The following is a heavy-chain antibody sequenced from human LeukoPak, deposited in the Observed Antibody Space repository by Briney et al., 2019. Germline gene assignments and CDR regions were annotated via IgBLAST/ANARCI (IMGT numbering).Heavy chain of an antibody. CDR2: INHSGST. CDR3: ASTSELLDYYYYMDV. CDR1: GGSFSGYY. J-gene: IGHJ6*03. V-gene: IGHV4-34*01. D-gene: IGHD1-26*01. Sequence: SETLSLTCAVYGGSFSGYYWSWIRQPPGKGLEWIGEINHSGSTNYNPSLKSRVTMSVDTSKNQFSLKLSSVTAADTAVYYCASTSELLDYYYYMDVWGKGTTVTVSS.